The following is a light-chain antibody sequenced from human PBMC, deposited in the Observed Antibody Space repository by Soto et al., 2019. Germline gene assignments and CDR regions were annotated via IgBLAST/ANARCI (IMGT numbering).Light chain of an antibody. CDR3: LQHNSYPPT. Sequence: DIQMTKSPSSLSASVEDRVTITCRASQGSRNALGWYQQKPGKAPKRLIYAESSLQSGVPSRFSGSGTGTEFTLTISSLQREDFATYYCLQHNSYPPTFGQGTKVEIK. J-gene: IGKJ1*01. CDR2: AES. V-gene: IGKV1-17*01. CDR1: QGSRNA.